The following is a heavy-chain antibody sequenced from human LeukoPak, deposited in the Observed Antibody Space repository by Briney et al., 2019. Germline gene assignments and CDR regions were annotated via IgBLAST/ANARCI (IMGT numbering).Heavy chain of an antibody. CDR1: GGSISSGSYY. CDR3: AREEEQMARGLDP. CDR2: LYYSGST. J-gene: IGHJ5*02. Sequence: SETLSLTCTVSGGSISSGSYYWGWIRQPPGKGLEWIGSLYYSGSTYYNPSLKSRVTMSVDTSKNQFSLKLKSVTAADTAVYYCAREEEQMARGLDPWGQGALVTVSS. D-gene: IGHD5-24*01. V-gene: IGHV4-39*07.